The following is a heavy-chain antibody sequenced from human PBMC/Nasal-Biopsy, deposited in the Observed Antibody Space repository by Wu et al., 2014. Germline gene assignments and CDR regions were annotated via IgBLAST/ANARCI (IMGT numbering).Heavy chain of an antibody. J-gene: IGHJ4*02. CDR2: TYYRSKWIT. Sequence: AISGDSVSSDSATWDWIRQSTSRGLEWLGRTYYRSKWITDYAPSLQSRISINPDTSKNQVSLHLESLSPADTAVYYCVRRADHNRAYDNWGQGILVTVSS. V-gene: IGHV6-1*01. CDR1: GDSVSSDSAT. CDR3: VRRADHNRAYDN. D-gene: IGHD5-24*01.